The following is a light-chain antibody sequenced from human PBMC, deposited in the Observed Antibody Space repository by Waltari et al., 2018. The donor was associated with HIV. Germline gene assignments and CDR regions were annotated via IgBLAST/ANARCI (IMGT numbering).Light chain of an antibody. CDR3: SSYTSMKRLV. CDR2: GVI. CDR1: DTHIYYQNF. V-gene: IGLV2-14*01. Sequence: QSALTQPASVSGSPGQSINLSCSGIDTHIYYQNFVSWSQHHPGKPPRLVLFGVINRPSGLSPRFSGIRSCRTASLTISGLRSEDEGVYFCSSYTSMKRLVCGGGTELTV. J-gene: IGLJ2*01.